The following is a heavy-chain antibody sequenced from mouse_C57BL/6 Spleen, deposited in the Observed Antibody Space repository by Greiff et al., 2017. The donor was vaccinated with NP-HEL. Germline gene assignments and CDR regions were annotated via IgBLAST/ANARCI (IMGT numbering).Heavy chain of an antibody. CDR3: ARDRGYYYGSSYWYFDV. D-gene: IGHD1-1*01. V-gene: IGHV1-72*01. J-gene: IGHJ1*03. Sequence: QVQLQQSGAELVKPGASVKLSCKASGYTFTSYWMHWVKQRPGRGLEWIGRIDPNSGGTKYNEKFKSKATLTVDKPSSPAYMQLSSLTSADSAVYYCARDRGYYYGSSYWYFDVWGTGTTVTVSS. CDR1: GYTFTSYW. CDR2: IDPNSGGT.